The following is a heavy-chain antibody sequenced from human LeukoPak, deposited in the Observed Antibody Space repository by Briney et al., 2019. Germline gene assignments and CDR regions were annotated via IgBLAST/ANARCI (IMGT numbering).Heavy chain of an antibody. J-gene: IGHJ4*02. CDR2: ISGSGGST. CDR1: GFTFSSYA. D-gene: IGHD2-2*01. V-gene: IGHV3-23*01. CDR3: AKDPYCSSTSCSTLLDY. Sequence: PGGCLRLSCAASGFTFSSYAMSWVPQAPGKGLEWVSAISGSGGSTYYADSVKGRFTISRDNSKNTLYLQMSSLRAEDTAVYYCAKDPYCSSTSCSTLLDYWGQGTLVTVSS.